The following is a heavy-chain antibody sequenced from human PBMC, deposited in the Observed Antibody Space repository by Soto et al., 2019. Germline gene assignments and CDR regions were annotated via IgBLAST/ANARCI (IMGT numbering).Heavy chain of an antibody. J-gene: IGHJ4*02. CDR2: FDPEDGET. CDR1: GYTLTELS. CDR3: ATYYYGSGRKPFDY. D-gene: IGHD3-10*01. V-gene: IGHV1-24*01. Sequence: ASVKVSCKVSGYTLTELSMHWARQAPGKGLEWMGGFDPEDGETIYAQKFQGRVTMTEDTSTDTAYMELSSLRSEDTAVYYCATYYYGSGRKPFDYWGQGTLVTVSS.